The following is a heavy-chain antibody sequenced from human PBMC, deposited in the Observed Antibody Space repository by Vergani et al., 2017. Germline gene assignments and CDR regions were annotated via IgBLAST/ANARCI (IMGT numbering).Heavy chain of an antibody. V-gene: IGHV3-23*01. J-gene: IGHJ6*04. D-gene: IGHD5-12*01. CDR1: GFTFNHYA. CDR3: AKANPRNSGYDYLYYYHAMDF. CDR2: ISGSGGST. Sequence: EVQLLESGGELVQPGGSLRLSCAASGFTFNHYAMNWVRQAPGKGLEWVSGISGSGGSTYYAGSGKGRFTISRDSSKNTLYIQMNSLSAGDTAVYYCAKANPRNSGYDYLYYYHAMDFWGKGTTVTVSS.